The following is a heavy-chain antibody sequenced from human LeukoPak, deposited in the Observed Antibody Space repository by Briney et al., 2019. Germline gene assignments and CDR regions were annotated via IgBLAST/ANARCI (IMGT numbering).Heavy chain of an antibody. Sequence: GGSLRLSCAASGFTVSSNYMSWVRQAPGKGLEWVSVIYSGGSTYYADSVKGRFTISRDNSKNTLYLQMNSLRAEDTAAYYCAREKAVAGTLDYWGQGTLVTVSS. J-gene: IGHJ4*02. V-gene: IGHV3-53*01. CDR1: GFTVSSNY. D-gene: IGHD6-19*01. CDR3: AREKAVAGTLDY. CDR2: IYSGGST.